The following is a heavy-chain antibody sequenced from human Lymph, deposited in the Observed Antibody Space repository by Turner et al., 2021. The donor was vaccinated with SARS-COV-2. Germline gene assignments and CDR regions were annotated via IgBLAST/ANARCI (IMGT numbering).Heavy chain of an antibody. CDR3: ATLKSNLKILTGRYYFDY. J-gene: IGHJ4*02. V-gene: IGHV1-24*01. D-gene: IGHD1-1*01. CDR2: FDPEDGET. CDR1: GYTLTELS. Sequence: QVQLEQAGAEVKKPGAAVKVSCKVSGYTLTELSIHWVRQAPGKGLEWMGGFDPEDGETIYAQKFQGRVTMTEDTSTDTAYIELSSLRSEETAVYYCATLKSNLKILTGRYYFDYWGQGTLVTVSS.